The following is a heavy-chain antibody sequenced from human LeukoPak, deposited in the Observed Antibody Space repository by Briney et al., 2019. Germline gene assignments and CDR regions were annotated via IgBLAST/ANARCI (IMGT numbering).Heavy chain of an antibody. Sequence: ASVKVSCKASGYTFTSYYMHWVRQAPGQGLEWMGWIRSNNDTTNYAQKFQGRVTMTTDTSSRTAYMELRSLRSDDTAVYYCARGLYCGRDCYRPLDYWGQGTLITISS. J-gene: IGHJ4*02. CDR3: ARGLYCGRDCYRPLDY. D-gene: IGHD2-21*02. V-gene: IGHV1-18*04. CDR1: GYTFTSYY. CDR2: IRSNNDTT.